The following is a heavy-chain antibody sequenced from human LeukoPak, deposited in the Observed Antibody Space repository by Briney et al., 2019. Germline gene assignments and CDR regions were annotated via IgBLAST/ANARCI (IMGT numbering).Heavy chain of an antibody. CDR3: ARGKILWFREFDY. CDR1: GGSFSGYY. CDR2: INHSGST. V-gene: IGHV4-34*01. J-gene: IGHJ4*02. D-gene: IGHD3-10*01. Sequence: SETLSLTCAVYGGSFSGYYWSWIRQPPGKGLEWIGEINHSGSTNYNPSLKSRVTISADTSKNQFSLKLSSVTAADTAVYYCARGKILWFREFDYWGQGTLVTVSS.